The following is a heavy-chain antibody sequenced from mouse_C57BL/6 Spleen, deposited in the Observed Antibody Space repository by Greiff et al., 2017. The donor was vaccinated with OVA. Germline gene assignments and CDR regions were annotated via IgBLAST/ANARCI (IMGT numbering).Heavy chain of an antibody. CDR2: INPSSGYT. V-gene: IGHV1-7*01. Sequence: VQLQQSGAELAKPGASVKLSCKASGYTFTSYWMHWVKQRPGQGLEWIGYINPSSGYTKYNQKFKDKARLTADKSSSTAYMQLSSLTYEDSAVYYCARWVYDYSPDYWGQGTTLTVSS. D-gene: IGHD2-4*01. CDR1: GYTFTSYW. J-gene: IGHJ2*01. CDR3: ARWVYDYSPDY.